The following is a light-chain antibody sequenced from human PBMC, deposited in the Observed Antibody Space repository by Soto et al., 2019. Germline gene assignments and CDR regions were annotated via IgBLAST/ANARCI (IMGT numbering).Light chain of an antibody. CDR2: SDD. V-gene: IGLV1-44*01. CDR1: NSNIGSHT. CDR3: AAWDDSLNGRV. J-gene: IGLJ3*02. Sequence: QSALTQPASASGTPGQRLTISCSGSNSNIGSHTVNWYQHVAGTAPKLLIYSDDERPSGVADRFSGSKSGTSASLAISGLLAEDEADYFCAAWDDSLNGRVFGGGTKLTVL.